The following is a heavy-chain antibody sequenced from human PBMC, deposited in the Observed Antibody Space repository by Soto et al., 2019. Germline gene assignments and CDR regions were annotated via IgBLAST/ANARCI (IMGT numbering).Heavy chain of an antibody. J-gene: IGHJ4*02. CDR3: AVAPAMSGFDS. CDR2: VSAANGNT. Sequence: GASVKVSCRASGYTFTRYAIHWVRQAPGQRPEWMGWVSAANGNTRYSQKFQDRVTITSDTSASTAYVELSSLRPEDTAVYYCAVAPAMSGFDSCGQGTGVADCS. CDR1: GYTFTRYA. D-gene: IGHD3-3*01. V-gene: IGHV1-3*01.